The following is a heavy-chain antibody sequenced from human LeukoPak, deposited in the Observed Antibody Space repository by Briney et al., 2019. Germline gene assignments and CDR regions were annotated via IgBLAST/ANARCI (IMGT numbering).Heavy chain of an antibody. Sequence: ASVKVSCKASGGTFSSYAISWVRQAPGQGLEWMGRIIPILGIANYAQKFQGRVTITADKSTSTAYMELSSLRSEDTAVYFCASPTPGIAAAGRWYYFDYWGQGTQVTVSS. D-gene: IGHD6-13*01. CDR3: ASPTPGIAAAGRWYYFDY. CDR2: IIPILGIA. J-gene: IGHJ4*02. V-gene: IGHV1-69*04. CDR1: GGTFSSYA.